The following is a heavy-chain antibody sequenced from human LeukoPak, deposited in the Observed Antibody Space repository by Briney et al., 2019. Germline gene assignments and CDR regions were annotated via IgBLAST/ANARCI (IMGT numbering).Heavy chain of an antibody. J-gene: IGHJ4*02. D-gene: IGHD6-19*01. V-gene: IGHV4-39*01. Sequence: SETLSLTCTVSGGSISSSSYYWGWIRQPPGKGLEWIGSIYYSGSTYYNPSLKSRVTISVDTSKNQFSLKLSSVTAADTAVYYCARLIAVAGCFDYWGQGTLVTVSS. CDR1: GGSISSSSYY. CDR3: ARLIAVAGCFDY. CDR2: IYYSGST.